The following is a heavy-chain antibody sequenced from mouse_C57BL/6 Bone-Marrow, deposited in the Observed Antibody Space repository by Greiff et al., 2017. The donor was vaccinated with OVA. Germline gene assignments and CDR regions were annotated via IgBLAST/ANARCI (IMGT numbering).Heavy chain of an antibody. CDR1: GYTFTSYW. D-gene: IGHD2-2*01. J-gene: IGHJ4*01. V-gene: IGHV1-7*01. Sequence: VQLPQPGAELAKPGASVKLSCKASGYTFTSYWMHWVKQRPGQGLEWIGYINPSSGYTKYNQKFKDKATLTADKSSSTAYMQQSSLTYEDSAVYYCANLGLRQGYYYAMDYWGQGTLVTVSS. CDR3: ANLGLRQGYYYAMDY. CDR2: INPSSGYT.